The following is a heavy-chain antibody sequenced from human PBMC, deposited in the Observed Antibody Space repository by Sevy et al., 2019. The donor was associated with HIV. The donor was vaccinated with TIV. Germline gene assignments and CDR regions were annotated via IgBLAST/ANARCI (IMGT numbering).Heavy chain of an antibody. CDR1: GYSFTNYG. V-gene: IGHV1-18*01. J-gene: IGHJ4*02. CDR2: ISGNNGNT. CDR3: ARDHSGSFYGFDF. D-gene: IGHD1-26*01. Sequence: ASVKVSCKASGYSFTNYGLSWVRQAPGQRLEWMGWISGNNGNTDYAQNVQGRVSMTTDISTSTAYMELRSLGSDDTAVYYCARDHSGSFYGFDFWGQGTVVTVSS.